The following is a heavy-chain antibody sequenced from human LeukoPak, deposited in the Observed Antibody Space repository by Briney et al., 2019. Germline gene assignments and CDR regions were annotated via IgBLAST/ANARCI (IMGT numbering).Heavy chain of an antibody. Sequence: GGSLRLSCAASGFTVSSNYMSWVRQAPGKVLEWVSVIYSGGSTYYADSVKGRFTISRDNSKNTLYLQMNSLRAEDTAVYYCARVVDGDYAFDWGQGTLVTVSS. J-gene: IGHJ4*02. V-gene: IGHV3-66*01. CDR2: IYSGGST. CDR1: GFTVSSNY. CDR3: ARVVDGDYAFD. D-gene: IGHD4-17*01.